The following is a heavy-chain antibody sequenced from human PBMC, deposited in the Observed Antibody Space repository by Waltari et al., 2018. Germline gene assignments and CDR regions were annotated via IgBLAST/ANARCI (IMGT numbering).Heavy chain of an antibody. J-gene: IGHJ3*02. CDR3: ARGGGGWELHGAFDI. Sequence: QVQLQESGPGLVTPSETLSLTCTVSGCSISSHYWSWLRQPPGKGLEWIGYIYYSGSTNYNPSLKSRVTISVDTSKNQFSLKLSSVTAADTAVYYCARGGGGWELHGAFDIWGQGTMVTVSS. D-gene: IGHD1-26*01. V-gene: IGHV4-59*11. CDR1: GCSISSHY. CDR2: IYYSGST.